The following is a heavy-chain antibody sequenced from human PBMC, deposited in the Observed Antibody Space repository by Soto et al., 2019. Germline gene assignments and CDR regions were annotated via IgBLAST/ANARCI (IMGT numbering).Heavy chain of an antibody. J-gene: IGHJ3*02. Sequence: QVQLQESGPGLVKPSQTLSLTCTVSGGSISSGSYYWSWIRQHPGKGLEWLGYIYYSGSTYYNPSLKSGVTISVDTSKNQFSLKLSSVTAADTAMYYCARDRQARAFEIWGQGTRVPVSS. CDR1: GGSISSGSYY. CDR2: IYYSGST. D-gene: IGHD6-6*01. CDR3: ARDRQARAFEI. V-gene: IGHV4-31*03.